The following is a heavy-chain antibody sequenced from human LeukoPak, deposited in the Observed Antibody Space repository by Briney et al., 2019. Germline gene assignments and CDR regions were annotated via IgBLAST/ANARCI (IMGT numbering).Heavy chain of an antibody. Sequence: PSETLSLTCTVSGDSINKYCWSWIRQPPGKGLEWIGFIYYSGSTYYNPSLKSRVTISVDRSKNQFSLKLTSMTAADTAVYYCARRDDYTRWFDPWGQGALVTVSS. CDR1: GDSINKYC. J-gene: IGHJ5*02. CDR3: ARRDDYTRWFDP. V-gene: IGHV4-59*08. CDR2: IYYSGST. D-gene: IGHD4-11*01.